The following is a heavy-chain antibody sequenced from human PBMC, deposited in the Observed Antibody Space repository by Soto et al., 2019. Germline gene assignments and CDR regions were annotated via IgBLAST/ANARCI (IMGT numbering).Heavy chain of an antibody. D-gene: IGHD3-16*01. Sequence: EVQLVESGGGLVQPGGSLRLSCAASGFTVSTKYMSWVRQAPGKGLEWVSVIYSGGSTFYADSVGGSFTISRDNSKNTVNLQMNSLRAEDTAVYYCARDPWAADYWGQGTLVTVSS. CDR1: GFTVSTKY. J-gene: IGHJ4*02. V-gene: IGHV3-66*01. CDR2: IYSGGST. CDR3: ARDPWAADY.